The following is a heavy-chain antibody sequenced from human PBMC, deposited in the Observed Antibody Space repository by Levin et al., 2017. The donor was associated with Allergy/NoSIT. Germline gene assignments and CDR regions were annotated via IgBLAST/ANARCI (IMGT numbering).Heavy chain of an antibody. CDR3: ARGLDTGMAPPH. CDR1: GFTFSSYW. D-gene: IGHD5-18*01. V-gene: IGHV3-7*01. Sequence: GGSLRLSCAASGFTFSSYWMSWVRQAPGKGLEWVADIKQDGSEKNYVDSVKGRFTISRDNAKNSLYLQMNSLRAEDTAVYYCARGLDTGMAPPHWGQGTLVTASS. J-gene: IGHJ4*02. CDR2: IKQDGSEK.